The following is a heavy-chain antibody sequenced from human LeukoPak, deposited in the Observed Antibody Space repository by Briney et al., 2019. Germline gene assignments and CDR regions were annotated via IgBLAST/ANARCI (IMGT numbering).Heavy chain of an antibody. CDR3: ARDRLAVADY. CDR1: GFTFSSYS. Sequence: PGGSLRLSCAASGFTFSSYSMNWVRQAPGKGLEWVSSISSSSSYIYYADSVRGRFTISRDNAKNSLYLQMNSLRAEDTAVYYCARDRLAVADYWGQGTLVTVSS. CDR2: ISSSSSYI. D-gene: IGHD6-19*01. V-gene: IGHV3-21*01. J-gene: IGHJ4*02.